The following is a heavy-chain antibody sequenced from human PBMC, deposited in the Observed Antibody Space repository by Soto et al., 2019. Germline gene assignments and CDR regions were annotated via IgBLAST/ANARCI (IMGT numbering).Heavy chain of an antibody. CDR1: GYTFTSYD. CDR3: ARGSGDYDFWSGYYPTWSFDI. J-gene: IGHJ3*02. V-gene: IGHV1-8*01. CDR2: MNPNSGNT. D-gene: IGHD3-3*01. Sequence: ASVKVSCKASGYTFTSYDINWVRQATGQGLEWMGWMNPNSGNTGYAQKFQGRVTMTRNTSISTAYMELSSLRSEDTAVYYCARGSGDYDFWSGYYPTWSFDIWGQGTMVTVSS.